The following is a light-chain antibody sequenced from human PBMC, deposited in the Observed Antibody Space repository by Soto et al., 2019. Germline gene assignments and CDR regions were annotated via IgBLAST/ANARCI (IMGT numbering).Light chain of an antibody. CDR2: HAS. Sequence: EIVLTQSPATLSLSPGERATLSRRASQSVSSYLQWYQQKPGQAPRLLIYHASNRAAGIPARFIGSGSGTDFTLPICSLEREDFAVYDGQQLYSWPPLTFGGGTKVES. CDR3: QQLYSWPPLT. V-gene: IGKV3-11*01. CDR1: QSVSSY. J-gene: IGKJ4*01.